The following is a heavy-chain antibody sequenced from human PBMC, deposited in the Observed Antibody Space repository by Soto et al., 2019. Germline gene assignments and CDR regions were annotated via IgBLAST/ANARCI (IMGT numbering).Heavy chain of an antibody. CDR2: IIPILGIA. D-gene: IGHD2-15*01. Sequence: SVKVSCKASGGTFSSYTISWVRQAPGQGLEWMGRIIPILGIANYAQKFQGRVTITADKSTSTAYMELSSLRSEDTAVYYCARDRPLHPSYRNYGMDVWGQGITVTVSS. J-gene: IGHJ6*01. V-gene: IGHV1-69*04. CDR3: ARDRPLHPSYRNYGMDV. CDR1: GGTFSSYT.